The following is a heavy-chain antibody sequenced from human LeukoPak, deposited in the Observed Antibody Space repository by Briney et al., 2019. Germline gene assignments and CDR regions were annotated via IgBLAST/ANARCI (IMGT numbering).Heavy chain of an antibody. CDR1: GGTFSSYA. Sequence: ASVKVSCKASGGTFSSYAISWVRQAPGQGLEWMGGIIPIFGTANYAQKFQGRVTITTDESTSTAYMELSSLRSEDTAVYYCARYGPYDFWSGHPRLYYMDVWGKGTTVTVSS. V-gene: IGHV1-69*05. J-gene: IGHJ6*03. CDR2: IIPIFGTA. CDR3: ARYGPYDFWSGHPRLYYMDV. D-gene: IGHD3-3*01.